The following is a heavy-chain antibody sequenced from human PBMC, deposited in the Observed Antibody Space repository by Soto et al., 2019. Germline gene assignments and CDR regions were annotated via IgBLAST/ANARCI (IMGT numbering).Heavy chain of an antibody. Sequence: GGSLRLSCAASGFTFSSYWMHWVRQAPGKGLVWVSRINSDGSSTSYADSVKGRFTISRDNAKNTLYLQMNSLRAEDTAVYYCARGEEGYCSSTSCQRLYYYYYYMDVWGKGTTVTVSS. CDR2: INSDGSST. CDR3: ARGEEGYCSSTSCQRLYYYYYYMDV. J-gene: IGHJ6*03. D-gene: IGHD2-2*01. CDR1: GFTFSSYW. V-gene: IGHV3-74*01.